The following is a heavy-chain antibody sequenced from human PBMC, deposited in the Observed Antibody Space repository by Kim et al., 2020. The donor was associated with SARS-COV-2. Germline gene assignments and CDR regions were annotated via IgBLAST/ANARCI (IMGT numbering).Heavy chain of an antibody. V-gene: IGHV3-23*01. CDR2: ICSSGGNT. D-gene: IGHD3-3*01. CDR3: AKDRRLYYDFWSGYDRPRDGMDI. Sequence: GGSLRLSCAASGFTFSSYAVNWVRQAPGKGLEWVSAICSSGGNTYYADSVKGRFTISRDNSKNTLYLQMNSLRAEDKAVYYCAKDRRLYYDFWSGYDRPRDGMDIWGQGTMVTVSS. J-gene: IGHJ6*02. CDR1: GFTFSSYA.